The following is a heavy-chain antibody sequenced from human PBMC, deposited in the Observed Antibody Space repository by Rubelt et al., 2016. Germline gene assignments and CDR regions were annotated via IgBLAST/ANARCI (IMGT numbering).Heavy chain of an antibody. J-gene: IGHJ6*02. CDR2: IKSKTDGGTA. D-gene: IGHD3-3*01. CDR1: GFTFSDFW. Sequence: EMQLVESGGGLVKPGGSLRLSCAASGFTFSDFWMNWVRQVPGKGLEWVARIKSKTDGGTADYTAPVNGRFTISRDDSSESLFLQMNSLKTEDTAVYYCTTAGCWSGYHRYHADVWGQGATVTVSS. CDR3: TTAGCWSGYHRYHADV. V-gene: IGHV3-15*01.